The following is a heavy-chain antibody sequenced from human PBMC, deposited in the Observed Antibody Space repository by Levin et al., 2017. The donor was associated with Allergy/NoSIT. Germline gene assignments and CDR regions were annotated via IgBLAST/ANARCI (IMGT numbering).Heavy chain of an antibody. CDR3: ARAAMGGNYYDSSGYYSGAFDI. Sequence: GGSLRLSCAASGFTFSSYWMSWVRQAPGKGLEWVANIKQDGSEKYYVDSVKGRFTISRDNAKNSLYLQMNSLRAEDTAVYYCARAAMGGNYYDSSGYYSGAFDIWGQGTMVTVSS. V-gene: IGHV3-7*04. CDR1: GFTFSSYW. D-gene: IGHD3-22*01. J-gene: IGHJ3*02. CDR2: IKQDGSEK.